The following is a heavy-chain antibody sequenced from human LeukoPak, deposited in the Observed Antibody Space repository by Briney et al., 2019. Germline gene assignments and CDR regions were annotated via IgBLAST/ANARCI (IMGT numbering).Heavy chain of an antibody. Sequence: SETLSLTCTVSGYSFTSGYYWGWIRQPPGKGLEWIGSIYHGGSTYYNPSLKSRVTISVDTSKNQFSLKLSSVTAADTAVYYCARESGTRAFDIWGQGTMVTVSS. V-gene: IGHV4-38-2*02. D-gene: IGHD6-13*01. CDR3: ARESGTRAFDI. CDR1: GYSFTSGYY. CDR2: IYHGGST. J-gene: IGHJ3*02.